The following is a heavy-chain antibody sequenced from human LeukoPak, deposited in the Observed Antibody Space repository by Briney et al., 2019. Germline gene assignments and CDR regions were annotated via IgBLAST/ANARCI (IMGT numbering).Heavy chain of an antibody. CDR3: ARDLVGDRGGGAFDI. J-gene: IGHJ3*02. Sequence: GWSLRLSCATSGFSFGSYAMSWVRQAPGKGLEWVSVIYSGGSTYYADSVKGRFTISRDSSKNTLYLQMNSLRAEDTAVYYCARDLVGDRGGGAFDIWGQGTMVTVSS. D-gene: IGHD4-17*01. V-gene: IGHV3-53*01. CDR2: IYSGGST. CDR1: GFSFGSYA.